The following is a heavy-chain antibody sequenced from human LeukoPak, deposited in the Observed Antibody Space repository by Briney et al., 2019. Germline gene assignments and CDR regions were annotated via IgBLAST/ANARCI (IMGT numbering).Heavy chain of an antibody. CDR2: ISTSSSYT. CDR1: GFTFSDYY. Sequence: PGGSLRLSCAASGFTFSDYYMSWIRQAPGKGLEWVSYISTSSSYTNYADSVKGRFTISRDNAENSLYLQMNSLRAEDTAVYYCARTVLGHDAFDIWGQGTMVTVSS. D-gene: IGHD1-26*01. V-gene: IGHV3-11*06. CDR3: ARTVLGHDAFDI. J-gene: IGHJ3*02.